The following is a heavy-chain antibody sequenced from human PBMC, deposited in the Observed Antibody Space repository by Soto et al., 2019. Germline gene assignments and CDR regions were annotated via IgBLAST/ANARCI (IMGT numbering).Heavy chain of an antibody. CDR3: ARALGPYGADEDNWFDP. CDR1: GFTFSNYW. CDR2: IYSDGST. D-gene: IGHD4-17*01. J-gene: IGHJ5*02. Sequence: VQLVESGGGLVQPGGSLRLSCAASGFTFSNYWMHWVRQTPGKGLVWVSRIYSDGSTNYADSVKGRFTISRDSAKNTLHLQMNSLRAEDTAVYYCARALGPYGADEDNWFDPWGQGTLVTVSS. V-gene: IGHV3-74*01.